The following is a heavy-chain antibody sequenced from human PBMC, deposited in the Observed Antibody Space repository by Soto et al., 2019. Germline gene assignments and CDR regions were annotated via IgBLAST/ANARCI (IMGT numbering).Heavy chain of an antibody. Sequence: ASVKVSCKASGYTFTSYGISWVRQAPGQGLEWMGWISAYNGNTNYAQKLQGRVTRTTDTSTSTAYMELRSLRSDDTAVYYCASPYDSSGYLSYYYGMDVWGQGTTVTVSS. V-gene: IGHV1-18*01. CDR2: ISAYNGNT. CDR1: GYTFTSYG. J-gene: IGHJ6*02. CDR3: ASPYDSSGYLSYYYGMDV. D-gene: IGHD3-22*01.